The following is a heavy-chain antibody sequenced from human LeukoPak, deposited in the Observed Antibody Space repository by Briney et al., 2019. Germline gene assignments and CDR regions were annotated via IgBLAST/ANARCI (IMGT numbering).Heavy chain of an antibody. V-gene: IGHV4-61*02. J-gene: IGHJ6*03. Sequence: PSQTLSLTCTVSGGSISSGSYYWSWIRQPAGKGLEWIGRIYTSGSTNYNPSLKSRVTISVDTSKNQFSLKLSSVTAADTAVYYCAGDSVQLEPYYYYYYMDVWGKGTTVTISS. D-gene: IGHD1-1*01. CDR3: AGDSVQLEPYYYYYYMDV. CDR1: GGSISSGSYY. CDR2: IYTSGST.